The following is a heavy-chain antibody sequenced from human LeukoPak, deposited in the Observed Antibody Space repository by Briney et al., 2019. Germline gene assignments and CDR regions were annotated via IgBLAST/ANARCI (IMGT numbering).Heavy chain of an antibody. CDR1: GFTVSSNY. J-gene: IGHJ3*02. V-gene: IGHV3-66*02. CDR3: ARGARYCSSTSCYADGAFDI. Sequence: GGSLRLSCAASGFTVSSNYMSWVRQAPGQGLEWVSVIYSGGSTYYADSVKGRFTISRENSKTTLYLQMNSLRAEDTAVYYCARGARYCSSTSCYADGAFDIWGQGTMVTVSS. D-gene: IGHD2-2*01. CDR2: IYSGGST.